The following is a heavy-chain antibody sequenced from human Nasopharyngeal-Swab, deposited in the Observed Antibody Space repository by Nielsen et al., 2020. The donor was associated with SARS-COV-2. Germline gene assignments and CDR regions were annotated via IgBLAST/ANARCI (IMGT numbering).Heavy chain of an antibody. V-gene: IGHV6-1*01. Sequence: QTPSLTRAISGDSVSSNSAAWNWIRQSPSRGLEWLGRTYYRSKWYNDYAVSVKSRITINPDTSKNQFSLQLNSVTPEDTAVYYCAREEERYYYYYMDVWGKGTTVTVSS. CDR2: TYYRSKWYN. CDR1: GDSVSSNSAA. J-gene: IGHJ6*03. CDR3: AREEERYYYYYMDV.